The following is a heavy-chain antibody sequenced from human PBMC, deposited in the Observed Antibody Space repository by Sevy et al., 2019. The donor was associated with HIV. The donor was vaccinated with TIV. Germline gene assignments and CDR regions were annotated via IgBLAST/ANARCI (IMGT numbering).Heavy chain of an antibody. CDR2: ISSSSSYI. CDR1: GFTFNTHA. Sequence: GGSLRLSCAASGFTFNTHAMTWVRQAPGNGLEWVSSISSSSSYIYYADSVKGRFTISRDNAKNSLYLQMNSLRAEDTAVYYCAGENYYDSEGYRFDYSGQGTMVTVSS. CDR3: AGENYYDSEGYRFDY. V-gene: IGHV3-21*01. D-gene: IGHD3-22*01. J-gene: IGHJ4*02.